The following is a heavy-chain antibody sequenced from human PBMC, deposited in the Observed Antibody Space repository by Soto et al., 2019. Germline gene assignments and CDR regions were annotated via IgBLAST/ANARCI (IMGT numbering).Heavy chain of an antibody. Sequence: GGSLRLSCVVSGFTFAKYWMHWVRQAPGKGLVWVARVETDGTTQTYADSVEGRFTISRDNAKNTLYLHMNSLRAEDTAVYYCGRQAALWEKVDFRGHGTPVTVSS. V-gene: IGHV3-74*01. CDR2: VETDGTTQ. CDR3: GRQAALWEKVDF. CDR1: GFTFAKYW. J-gene: IGHJ1*01. D-gene: IGHD3-10*01.